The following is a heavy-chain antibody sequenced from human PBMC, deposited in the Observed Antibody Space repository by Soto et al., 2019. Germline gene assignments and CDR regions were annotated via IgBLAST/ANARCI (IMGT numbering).Heavy chain of an antibody. Sequence: QVQLVQSGAEVKKPGASVKVSCKASGYTFTSYYMHWVRQAPGQGLDWMGMINSSGGFTTYAQKFQGRVTTTRDTSTNTIYMELSSLRSEDTAVYYCARGGNVLNYYDSSGQDSYFDYWGQGSLVTVSS. V-gene: IGHV1-46*01. CDR3: ARGGNVLNYYDSSGQDSYFDY. CDR2: INSSGGFT. J-gene: IGHJ4*02. D-gene: IGHD3-22*01. CDR1: GYTFTSYY.